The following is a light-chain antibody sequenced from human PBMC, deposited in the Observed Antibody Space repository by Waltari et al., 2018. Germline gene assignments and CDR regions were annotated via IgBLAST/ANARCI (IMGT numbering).Light chain of an antibody. CDR3: HQRSDWGT. CDR1: QSISNY. Sequence: EIVLTQSPATLSLSPGERATLSCRANQSISNYLAWYQQKRGQAPRLLLYDTSNRATGIPARFSGSGSGTEFTLTISSLEPEDFAVYYCHQRSDWGTFGGGTKVEI. J-gene: IGKJ4*01. CDR2: DTS. V-gene: IGKV3-11*01.